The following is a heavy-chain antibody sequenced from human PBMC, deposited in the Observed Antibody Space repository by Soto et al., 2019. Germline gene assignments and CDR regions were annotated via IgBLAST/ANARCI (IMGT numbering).Heavy chain of an antibody. CDR1: GFTFSSYW. Sequence: GGSLRLSCAASGFTFSSYWMSWVRQAPGKGLEWVANIKQDGSEKYYVDSVKGRFTISRDNAKNSLYLQMNSLRAEDTAVYYCAREPHYYGSGSYYNNVDYWGQGTLVTVS. CDR2: IKQDGSEK. J-gene: IGHJ4*02. V-gene: IGHV3-7*03. CDR3: AREPHYYGSGSYYNNVDY. D-gene: IGHD3-10*01.